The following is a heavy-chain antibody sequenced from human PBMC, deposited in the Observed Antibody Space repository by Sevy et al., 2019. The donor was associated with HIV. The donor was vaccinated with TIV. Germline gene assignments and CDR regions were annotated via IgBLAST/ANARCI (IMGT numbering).Heavy chain of an antibody. V-gene: IGHV3-15*07. Sequence: GGSLRLSCVVSAFTFSNDWMTWVRQAPGKGLEWVGHIRSATDGGTTDYAAPVKGRFTISRHDSKNTGYLEMNSLKIEDTGVYFCATLSGNYWGDWLDPWGQGTLVTVSS. J-gene: IGHJ5*02. CDR3: ATLSGNYWGDWLDP. D-gene: IGHD5-12*01. CDR1: AFTFSNDW. CDR2: IRSATDGGTT.